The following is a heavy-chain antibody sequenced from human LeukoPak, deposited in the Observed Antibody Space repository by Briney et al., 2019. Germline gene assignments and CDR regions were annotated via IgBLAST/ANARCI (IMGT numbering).Heavy chain of an antibody. V-gene: IGHV3-23*01. D-gene: IGHD2-15*01. CDR1: GLTFSIYG. CDR2: ISSTGGTT. CDR3: AKNGDRGAYCTGGTCYPYFYYYMDV. Sequence: PGGTLRLSCAASGLTFSIYGMTWVRQAPGKGLEWVSSISSTGGTTYYADSVKGRFTISRDNSKNTLYLQMNSLRAEDTAIYYCAKNGDRGAYCTGGTCYPYFYYYMDVWGKGTTVTI. J-gene: IGHJ6*03.